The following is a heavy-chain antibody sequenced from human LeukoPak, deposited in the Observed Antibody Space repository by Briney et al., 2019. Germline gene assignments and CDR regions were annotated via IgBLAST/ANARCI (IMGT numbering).Heavy chain of an antibody. J-gene: IGHJ4*02. CDR3: ARYHCTSTSCYNFDY. V-gene: IGHV4-59*01. CDR1: GGSISSYY. CDR2: IYYSGST. Sequence: SETLSLTCTVSGGSISSYYWSWIRQPPGKGLEWIGYIYYSGSTNYNPSLKSRVTISVDTSKNQFSLKLSSVTAADTAVYYCARYHCTSTSCYNFDYWGQGTLVTVSS. D-gene: IGHD2-2*02.